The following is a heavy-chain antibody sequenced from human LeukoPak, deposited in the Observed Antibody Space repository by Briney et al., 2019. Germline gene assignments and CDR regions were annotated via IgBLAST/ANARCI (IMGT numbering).Heavy chain of an antibody. CDR2: ITTSSRYI. CDR3: ARDLSPPIMATDSAFDF. D-gene: IGHD5-24*01. CDR1: GFTINTYT. Sequence: GGSLRLSCAASGFTINTYTMNWVRQAAGKGLEWVSSITTSSRYIYYSDSVKGRFTISRDNAKNSLYLQMDSLRAEDTAVYFCARDLSPPIMATDSAFDFWGQGTLVTVSS. J-gene: IGHJ4*02. V-gene: IGHV3-21*01.